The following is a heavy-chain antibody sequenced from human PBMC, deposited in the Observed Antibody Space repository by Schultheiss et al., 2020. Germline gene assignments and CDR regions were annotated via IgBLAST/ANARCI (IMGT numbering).Heavy chain of an antibody. D-gene: IGHD3-10*01. CDR1: GFTFSTYA. V-gene: IGHV3-23*01. J-gene: IGHJ4*02. CDR3: AKTRSMVRGIIDY. CDR2: ISGSGGNT. Sequence: GGSLRLSCAASGFTFSTYAMSWVRQAPGKGLEWVSGISGSGGNTYYADSVKGRFTISRDNAKNSLYLQMNSLRAEDTAVYYCAKTRSMVRGIIDYWGQGTLVTVSS.